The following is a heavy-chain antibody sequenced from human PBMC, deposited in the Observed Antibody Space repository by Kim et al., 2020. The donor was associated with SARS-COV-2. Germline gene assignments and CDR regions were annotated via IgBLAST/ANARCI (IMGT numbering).Heavy chain of an antibody. CDR2: INHSGST. J-gene: IGHJ5*02. CDR3: ARGGHFRLRWFDP. V-gene: IGHV4-34*01. D-gene: IGHD4-17*01. Sequence: SETLSLTCAVYGGSFSGYYWSWIRQPPGKGLEWIGEINHSGSTNYNPSLKSRVTISVDTSKNQFSLKLSSVTAADTAVYYCARGGHFRLRWFDPWGQGTLVTVSS. CDR1: GGSFSGYY.